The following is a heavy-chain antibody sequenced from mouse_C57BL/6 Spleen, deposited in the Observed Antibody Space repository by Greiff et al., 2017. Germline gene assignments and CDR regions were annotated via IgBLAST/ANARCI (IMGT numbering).Heavy chain of an antibody. V-gene: IGHV1-82*01. CDR3: ASNYRDY. Sequence: VQLQQSGPELVKPGASVKISCKASGYAFSSYWMHWVKQRPGQGLEWIGRIYPGDGDTNYNGKFKGQATLTADKSSSTAYMQLSSLTSEDSAVYFCASNYRDYWGQGTTLTVSS. J-gene: IGHJ2*01. CDR2: IYPGDGDT. CDR1: GYAFSSYW.